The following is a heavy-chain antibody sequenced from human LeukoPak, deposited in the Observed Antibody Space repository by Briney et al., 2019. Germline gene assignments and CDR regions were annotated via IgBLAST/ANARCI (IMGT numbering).Heavy chain of an antibody. CDR3: TTYLSSGWY. CDR1: GFTFSNVW. D-gene: IGHD6-19*01. CDR2: IKSKSDGGTT. Sequence: GGSLRLSCAASGFTFSNVWMNWVRQAPGKGLEWVGRIKSKSDGGTTDYAAPVKGRFTISRDDSENTLYLQMNSLGTEDTALYYCTTYLSSGWYWGQGTRVTVSS. J-gene: IGHJ4*02. V-gene: IGHV3-15*01.